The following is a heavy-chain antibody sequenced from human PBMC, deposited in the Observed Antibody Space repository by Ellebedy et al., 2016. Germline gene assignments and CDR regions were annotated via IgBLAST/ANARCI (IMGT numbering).Heavy chain of an antibody. D-gene: IGHD3-3*01. J-gene: IGHJ5*02. V-gene: IGHV4-31*03. CDR3: ARCRTIFGVVIKLQGWFDP. Sequence: SETLSLXCTVSGGSISSGGYYWSWIRQHPGKGLEWIGYIYYSGSTYYNPSLKGRVTISVDTSKNQFSLKLSSVTAADTAVYYCARCRTIFGVVIKLQGWFDPWGQGTLVTVSS. CDR1: GGSISSGGYY. CDR2: IYYSGST.